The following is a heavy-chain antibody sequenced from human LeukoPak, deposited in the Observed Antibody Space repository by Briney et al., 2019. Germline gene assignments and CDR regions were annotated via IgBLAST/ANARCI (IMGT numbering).Heavy chain of an antibody. CDR2: INPNSGGT. CDR3: ARATGSVDYYYMDV. Sequence: GASVKVSCKTSGYTFTGYYMHWVRQAPGQGLEGMGWINPNSGGTNYAQKFQGRVTMTRDTSISTAYMELRRLRSDDTALYYCARATGSVDYYYMDVWGKGTTVTVSS. V-gene: IGHV1-2*02. CDR1: GYTFTGYY. J-gene: IGHJ6*03. D-gene: IGHD1-1*01.